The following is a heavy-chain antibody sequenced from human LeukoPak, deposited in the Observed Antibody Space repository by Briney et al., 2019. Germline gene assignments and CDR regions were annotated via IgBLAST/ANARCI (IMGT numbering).Heavy chain of an antibody. J-gene: IGHJ6*03. Sequence: GGSLRLSCAASGFTFSDYYMSWIRQAPGKGLEWVSYISSSGSTIYYADSVKGRFTISRDNAKNPLYLQMNSLRAEDTAVYYCARDSYYDFWSGYYNYYYYYMDVWGKGTTVTVSS. V-gene: IGHV3-11*04. CDR1: GFTFSDYY. D-gene: IGHD3-3*01. CDR2: ISSSGSTI. CDR3: ARDSYYDFWSGYYNYYYYYMDV.